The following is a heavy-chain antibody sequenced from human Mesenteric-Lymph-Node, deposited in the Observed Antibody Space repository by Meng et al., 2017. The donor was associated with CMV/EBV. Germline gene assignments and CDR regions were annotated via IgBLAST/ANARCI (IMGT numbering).Heavy chain of an antibody. D-gene: IGHD3-10*01. CDR2: VYYTGST. V-gene: IGHV4-59*01. CDR1: GGSISNYY. J-gene: IGHJ6*02. Sequence: SETLSLTCTVSGGSISNYYWTWIRQTPGQGLEWIGNVYYTGSTNYKPSLKSRVTISVDMSKNQFYLKLNSVTAADTAVYYCARGGDYGLDVWGQGTTVTVSS. CDR3: ARGGDYGLDV.